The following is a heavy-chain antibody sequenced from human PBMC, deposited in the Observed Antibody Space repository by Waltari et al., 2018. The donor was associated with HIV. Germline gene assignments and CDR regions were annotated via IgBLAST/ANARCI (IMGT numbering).Heavy chain of an antibody. CDR1: GCSFSRTSTY. CDR2: IYYSGST. Sequence: QLKLTESGPGLVKPPETLALPCPGPGCSFSRTSTYWGWLRQPPGKGLEWIGSIYYSGSTYYNPSLKSRVTISVDTSKNQFSLKLSSVTAADTAVYYCARHSLFDYYYAFDIWGQGTMVTVSS. D-gene: IGHD1-26*01. CDR3: ARHSLFDYYYAFDI. V-gene: IGHV4-39*01. J-gene: IGHJ3*02.